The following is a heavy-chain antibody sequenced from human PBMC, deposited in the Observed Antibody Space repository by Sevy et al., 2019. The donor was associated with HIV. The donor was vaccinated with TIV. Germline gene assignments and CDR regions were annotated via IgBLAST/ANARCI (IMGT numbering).Heavy chain of an antibody. CDR3: ASPLHYYDSPSAY. Sequence: GGSLRLSCAASGFTFSYYNMNWVRHAPGKGLEWVSSISSGSSYVYYADSVKGRFTISRDNAKNSLYLQMNSLRTEDTAVYYCASPLHYYDSPSAYWGQGTQVTVSS. J-gene: IGHJ4*02. D-gene: IGHD3-22*01. CDR1: GFTFSYYN. V-gene: IGHV3-21*01. CDR2: ISSGSSYV.